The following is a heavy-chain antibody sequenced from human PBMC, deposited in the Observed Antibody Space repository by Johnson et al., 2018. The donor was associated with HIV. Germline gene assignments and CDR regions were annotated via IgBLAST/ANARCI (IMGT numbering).Heavy chain of an antibody. Sequence: QVQLVESGGDLVKPGGSLRVSCVASGFAFSDSHMNWIRQAPGKGLEWVSYITGSGTTIYYADSVRGRFTISRDNAKNSVYLQMNSLRAEDTAVYYCAREFGPWWEPNDAFDIWGQGTMVTVSS. D-gene: IGHD1-26*01. V-gene: IGHV3-11*04. CDR1: GFAFSDSH. CDR3: AREFGPWWEPNDAFDI. J-gene: IGHJ3*02. CDR2: ITGSGTTI.